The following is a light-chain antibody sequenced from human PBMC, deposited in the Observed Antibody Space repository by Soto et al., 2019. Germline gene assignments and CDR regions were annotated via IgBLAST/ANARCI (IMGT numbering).Light chain of an antibody. Sequence: QSPLTHPASLSGSPGQSITISCTGTSSDVGHYNFVSWYQQHPGKAPKLMIYEVTNRPSGVSNRFSGSKSGNTASLTISGLQAEDEADYYCSSYTSRSALEVFGTGTKVTVL. CDR3: SSYTSRSALEV. CDR2: EVT. CDR1: SSDVGHYNF. J-gene: IGLJ1*01. V-gene: IGLV2-14*01.